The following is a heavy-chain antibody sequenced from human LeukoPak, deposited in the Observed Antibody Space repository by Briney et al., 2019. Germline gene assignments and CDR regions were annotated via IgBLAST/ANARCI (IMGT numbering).Heavy chain of an antibody. D-gene: IGHD6-19*01. CDR1: GFTFNNYG. J-gene: IGHJ4*02. CDR2: IWYDGSNK. V-gene: IGHV3-30*02. CDR3: ARGSVAAYYFDY. Sequence: GGSLRLSCAASGFTFNNYGMHWVRQAPGKGLEWVALIWYDGSNKYYADSVKGRFTISRDNSKNTLYLQMNSLRAEDTAVYYCARGSVAAYYFDYWGQGTLVTVSS.